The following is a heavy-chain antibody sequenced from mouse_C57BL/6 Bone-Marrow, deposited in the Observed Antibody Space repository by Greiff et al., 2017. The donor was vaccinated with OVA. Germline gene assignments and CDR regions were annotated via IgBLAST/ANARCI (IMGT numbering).Heavy chain of an antibody. V-gene: IGHV14-4*01. D-gene: IGHD1-1*01. CDR2: IDPENGDT. CDR1: GFNIKDDY. Sequence: EVQLQQSGAELVRPGASVKLSCTASGFNIKDDYMHWVKQRPEQGLEWIGWIDPENGDTEYASKFQGKATITADTSSNTAYLQLSSLTSEDTAVYYCTTGHYGSSPFAYWGQGTLVTVSA. J-gene: IGHJ3*01. CDR3: TTGHYGSSPFAY.